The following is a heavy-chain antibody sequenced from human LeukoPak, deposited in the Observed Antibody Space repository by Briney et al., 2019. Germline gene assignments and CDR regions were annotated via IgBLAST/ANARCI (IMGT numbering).Heavy chain of an antibody. CDR3: ARALRRYKYDYPSPDY. Sequence: GGSLRLSCAASGFTFGSYSMNWVRQAPGKGLEWVSFISSLSGTREYADSVKGRFTISRDNAKNSLYLQMNSLRAEDTALYYCARALRRYKYDYPSPDYWGQGTLVTVSS. CDR1: GFTFGSYS. CDR2: ISSLSGTR. J-gene: IGHJ4*02. V-gene: IGHV3-48*04. D-gene: IGHD3-16*01.